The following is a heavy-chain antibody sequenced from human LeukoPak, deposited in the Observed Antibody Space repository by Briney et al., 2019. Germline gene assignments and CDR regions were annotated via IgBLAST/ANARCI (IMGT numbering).Heavy chain of an antibody. V-gene: IGHV4-39*01. CDR2: IYYSGST. CDR3: ARHPMRVISGRGYYYYYYMDV. Sequence: PSETLSLTCTVAGGSISSSRYYWGWIRQPPGKGLEGIGSIYYSGSTYYNPTLKSRVTISVDASKNQFYLKLTSVTAADTAVYYCARHPMRVISGRGYYYYYYMDVWGKGTTVTVSS. D-gene: IGHD2-21*01. J-gene: IGHJ6*03. CDR1: GGSISSSRYY.